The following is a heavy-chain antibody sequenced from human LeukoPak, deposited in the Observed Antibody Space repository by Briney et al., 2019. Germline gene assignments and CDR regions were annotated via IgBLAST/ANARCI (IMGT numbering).Heavy chain of an antibody. Sequence: GRSLRLSCAASGFTFSSYAMHWVRQAPGKGLEWVAVISYDGSYKYYADSVKGRFTISRDNFKNTLYLQMNSLRAEDTAVYYCARGSYYGSGSYYPRDYWGQGTLVTVSS. CDR1: GFTFSSYA. D-gene: IGHD3-10*01. CDR3: ARGSYYGSGSYYPRDY. J-gene: IGHJ4*02. CDR2: ISYDGSYK. V-gene: IGHV3-30*04.